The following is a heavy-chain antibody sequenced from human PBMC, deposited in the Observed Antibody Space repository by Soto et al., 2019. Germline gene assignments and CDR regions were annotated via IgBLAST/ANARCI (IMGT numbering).Heavy chain of an antibody. CDR3: ARGDCTGAYCYSLPLNYGVDV. Sequence: QVQLVESGGGVVQPGGSLRLSCTTSGFTFNTYGMYWVRQAPGKGLEWVAIIWYDGSNKYYGDSVKGRFTISRDNSRNTLYLQMNSLRAEDTALYYCARGDCTGAYCYSLPLNYGVDVWGQGTTVTVSS. V-gene: IGHV3-33*08. CDR2: IWYDGSNK. D-gene: IGHD2-15*01. CDR1: GFTFNTYG. J-gene: IGHJ6*02.